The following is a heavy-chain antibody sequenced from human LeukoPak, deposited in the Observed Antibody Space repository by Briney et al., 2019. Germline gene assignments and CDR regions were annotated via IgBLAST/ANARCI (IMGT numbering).Heavy chain of an antibody. J-gene: IGHJ4*02. CDR1: GFTFSSYA. Sequence: GGSLRLSCAASGFTFSSYAMSWVHQAPGKGLEWVSAISGGGGSAYYADSVKGRFTISRDNSKNTLYLQMNSLRAEDTAVYYCARETCSSTSCSTDYWGQGTLVTVSS. V-gene: IGHV3-23*01. CDR3: ARETCSSTSCSTDY. D-gene: IGHD2-2*01. CDR2: ISGGGGSA.